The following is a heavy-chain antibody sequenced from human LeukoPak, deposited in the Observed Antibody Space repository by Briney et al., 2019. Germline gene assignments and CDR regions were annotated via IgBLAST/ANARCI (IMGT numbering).Heavy chain of an antibody. J-gene: IGHJ4*02. V-gene: IGHV3-23*01. CDR1: RFTFSRSA. D-gene: IGHD4-17*01. CDR3: VKDKSPTVTLGFDY. Sequence: AGGSLRLSCVASRFTFSRSAMSWVRQAPGKGPEGVSSISGTADTTYYADSGKGRFTISRDNSRNTRCLQMNSPRADDTAVYYCVKDKSPTVTLGFDYWGQGTLVTVSS. CDR2: ISGTADTT.